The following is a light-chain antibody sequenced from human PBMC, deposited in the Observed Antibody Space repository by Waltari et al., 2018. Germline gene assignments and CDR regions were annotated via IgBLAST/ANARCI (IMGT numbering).Light chain of an antibody. CDR2: GAS. CDR3: QQYDGVVLT. V-gene: IGKV3-20*01. J-gene: IGKJ4*01. Sequence: EIVLTQSPGTLSLSPGERATLSRRASQSVSYNFLNWYQQKPGQAPRLLIHGASSRATGIPDRFSGSGSGTDFTLTISRLEPEDFAVYYCQQYDGVVLTFGGGTKVEI. CDR1: QSVSYNF.